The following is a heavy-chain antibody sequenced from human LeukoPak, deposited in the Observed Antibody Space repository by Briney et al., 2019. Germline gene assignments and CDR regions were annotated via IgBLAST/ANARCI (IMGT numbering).Heavy chain of an antibody. Sequence: PGGSLRLSCAASGFTFSSYEINWVRQAPGKGLEWVSYISSSGSTIYYADSVKGRFTISRDNAKNSLYLQMNSLSAEDTAVYYCARGVVAVLYYWGQGTLVTVSS. V-gene: IGHV3-48*03. J-gene: IGHJ4*02. CDR2: ISSSGSTI. CDR3: ARGVVAVLYY. CDR1: GFTFSSYE. D-gene: IGHD3-22*01.